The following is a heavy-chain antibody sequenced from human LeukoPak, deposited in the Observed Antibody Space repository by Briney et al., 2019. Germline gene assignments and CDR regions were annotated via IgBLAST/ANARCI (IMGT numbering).Heavy chain of an antibody. CDR3: AKDQAFAA. D-gene: IGHD3-16*01. Sequence: GGSLRLSCTASGFTLSTSWMSWVRQAPGKGLEWVANINQDASEKLYVDSVKGRFTISRDNAKNSLYLQMNSLTAEDTAVYYCAKDQAFAAWGQGTLVTVSS. CDR2: INQDASEK. CDR1: GFTLSTSW. J-gene: IGHJ5*02. V-gene: IGHV3-7*01.